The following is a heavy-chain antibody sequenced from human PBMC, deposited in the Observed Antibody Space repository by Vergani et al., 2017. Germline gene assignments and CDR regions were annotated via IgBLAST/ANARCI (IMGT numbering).Heavy chain of an antibody. CDR2: ISSSSSYT. J-gene: IGHJ6*02. V-gene: IGHV3-11*06. CDR1: GFTFSDYY. CDR3: AREPIVVVVAATPNYYYYGMDV. Sequence: QVQLVESGGGLVKPGGSLRLSCAASGFTFSDYYMSWIRQGPGKGREWVSYISSSSSYTNYADSVKGRFTISRDNAKNSLYLQMNSLRAEDTAVYYCAREPIVVVVAATPNYYYYGMDVWGQGP. D-gene: IGHD2-15*01.